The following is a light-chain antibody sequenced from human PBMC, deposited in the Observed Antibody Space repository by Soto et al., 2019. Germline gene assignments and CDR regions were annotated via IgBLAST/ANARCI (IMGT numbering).Light chain of an antibody. J-gene: IGKJ4*01. Sequence: EIVLTQSPAILSLSPGERATLSCRTNQTVSSYLAWYQHKSGQAPRLLIYSASKRATGIPARFSGSGSGTDFTLTISSLDPEDFAFYYCQQRDSWQLTCGVGTKV. CDR3: QQRDSWQLT. V-gene: IGKV3-11*01. CDR2: SAS. CDR1: QTVSSY.